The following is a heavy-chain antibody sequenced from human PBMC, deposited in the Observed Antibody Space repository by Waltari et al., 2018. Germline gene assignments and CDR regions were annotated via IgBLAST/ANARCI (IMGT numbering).Heavy chain of an antibody. CDR1: GYTLTELS. Sequence: QVQLVQSGAEVKKPGASVKVSCKVSGYTLTELSRHWVRQAPGKGLEWMGGFEPEDGETIYAQKFQGRVTMTEDTATDTAYMELSSLRSEDTAVYYCATSNPAAAGTRLGVWGQGTLVTVSS. V-gene: IGHV1-24*01. CDR3: ATSNPAAAGTRLGV. D-gene: IGHD6-13*01. J-gene: IGHJ4*02. CDR2: FEPEDGET.